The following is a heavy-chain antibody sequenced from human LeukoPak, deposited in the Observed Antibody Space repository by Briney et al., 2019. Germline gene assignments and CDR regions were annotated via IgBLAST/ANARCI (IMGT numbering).Heavy chain of an antibody. V-gene: IGHV1-69*04. Sequence: XVSCXXXXXTFIXXXXSWVRQAPGQGLEWMGRIIPILGIANYAQKFQGRVTITADKSTSTAYMELSSLRSEDTAVYYCARFGYCSSTSCYEYNWFDPWGQGTLVTVSS. CDR3: ARFGYCSSTSCYEYNWFDP. D-gene: IGHD2-2*03. J-gene: IGHJ5*02. CDR2: IIPILGIA. CDR1: XXTFIXXX.